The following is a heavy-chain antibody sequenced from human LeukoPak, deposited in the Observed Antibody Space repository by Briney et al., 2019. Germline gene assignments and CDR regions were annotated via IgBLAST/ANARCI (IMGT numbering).Heavy chain of an antibody. CDR2: IKQDGSEK. Sequence: GGSLRLSCAASGFTISRYWMSWVRQAPGKGLEWVANIKQDGSEKYYVDSVKGRFTISRDNAKNSLYLQMNSLRAEDTAVYYCVSTYGMDVWGQGTTVTVSS. CDR3: VSTYGMDV. J-gene: IGHJ6*02. CDR1: GFTISRYW. V-gene: IGHV3-7*03.